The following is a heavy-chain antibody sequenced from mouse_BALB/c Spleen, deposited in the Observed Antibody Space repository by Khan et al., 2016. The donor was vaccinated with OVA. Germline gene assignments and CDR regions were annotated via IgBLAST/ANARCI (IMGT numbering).Heavy chain of an antibody. J-gene: IGHJ2*01. V-gene: IGHV1-20*02. Sequence: VRLQQSGPELVKPGASVKISCKASGYSFTGYFMNWVMQSHGKSLEWIGRINPHIGETFYNQTFKGKATLTVDESSSTAHMELRSLASEDSAVYYCARSYGSDFDYWGQGTPLTVSS. D-gene: IGHD1-1*01. CDR2: INPHIGET. CDR1: GYSFTGYF. CDR3: ARSYGSDFDY.